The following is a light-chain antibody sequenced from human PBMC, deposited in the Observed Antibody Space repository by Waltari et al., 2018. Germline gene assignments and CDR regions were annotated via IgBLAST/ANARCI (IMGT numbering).Light chain of an antibody. V-gene: IGKV3-20*01. CDR3: QHHFRLPAT. Sequence: IMLTQSPGTLSLSSGERATLSCRASQSISRYLAWYQQKPGQAPRLLIYGASTRATGIPDRFNGSGYGTDFSLPISGLEPEDSAVYYCQHHFRLPATFGQGTKVEIK. CDR2: GAS. J-gene: IGKJ1*01. CDR1: QSISRY.